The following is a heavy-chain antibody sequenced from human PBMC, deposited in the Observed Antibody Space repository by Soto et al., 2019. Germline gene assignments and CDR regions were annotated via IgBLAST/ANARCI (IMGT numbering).Heavy chain of an antibody. CDR3: ARGQRNYDILTGYYMLYYFDY. J-gene: IGHJ4*02. D-gene: IGHD3-9*01. CDR1: GGTFSSYA. Sequence: QVQLVQSGAEVKKPGSSVKVSCKASGGTFSSYAISWVRQATGQGLEWMGWMNPNSGNTGYAQKFQGRVTMTRNTSISTAYMELSSLRSEDTAVYYCARGQRNYDILTGYYMLYYFDYWGQGTLVTVSS. V-gene: IGHV1-8*02. CDR2: MNPNSGNT.